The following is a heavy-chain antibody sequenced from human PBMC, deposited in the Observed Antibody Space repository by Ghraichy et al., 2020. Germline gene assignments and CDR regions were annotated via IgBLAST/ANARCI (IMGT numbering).Heavy chain of an antibody. CDR3: AGSSGSFALFAFDM. CDR2: IYYTGTT. J-gene: IGHJ3*02. Sequence: SETLSLTCTVSGGSIRGSSYYWGWIRQPPGKGLEWIGSIYYTGTTYYNPSLKSRVTISLDTSKNQFSLKLSSVTAADTTVYYCAGSSGSFALFAFDMWGQGTMVTVSS. D-gene: IGHD3-16*01. V-gene: IGHV4-39*01. CDR1: GGSIRGSSYY.